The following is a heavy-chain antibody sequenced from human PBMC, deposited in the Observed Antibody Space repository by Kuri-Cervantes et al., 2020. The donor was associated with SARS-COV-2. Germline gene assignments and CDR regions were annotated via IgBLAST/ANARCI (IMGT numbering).Heavy chain of an antibody. CDR2: IKSKTDGGTT. J-gene: IGHJ4*02. Sequence: GGSLRLSCTASGFTFGDYAMSWVRQAPGKGLEWVGRIKSKTDGGTTDYAAPVKGRFTISRDDSKNTLYLQMNSLKTEDTAVYYCTTDPSPPYYYDSSGYSGYWGQGTLVTVSS. V-gene: IGHV3-15*01. D-gene: IGHD3-22*01. CDR1: GFTFGDYA. CDR3: TTDPSPPYYYDSSGYSGY.